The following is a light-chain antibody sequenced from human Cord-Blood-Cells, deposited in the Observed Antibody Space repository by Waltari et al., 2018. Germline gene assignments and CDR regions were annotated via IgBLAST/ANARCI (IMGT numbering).Light chain of an antibody. V-gene: IGKV3-15*01. J-gene: IGKJ5*01. CDR2: GAS. Sequence: LSCRASQSVSSNLAWYQQKPGQAPRLLIYGASTRATGIPARFSGSGSGTEFTLTISSLQSEDFAVYYCQQYNNWITFGQGTRLEIK. CDR3: QQYNNWIT. CDR1: QSVSSN.